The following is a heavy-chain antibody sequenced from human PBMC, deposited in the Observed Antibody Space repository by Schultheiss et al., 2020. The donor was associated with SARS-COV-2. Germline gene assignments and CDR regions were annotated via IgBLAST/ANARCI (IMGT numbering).Heavy chain of an antibody. Sequence: GGSLRLSCAASGFTFSDYYMNWVRQAPGKGLEWVSVISTSGGSTYYADSVKGRFTISRDNSKSTLYLQMNSLRAEDTAVYYCARVGPFGCSSTSCYSHYYMDVWGKGTTVTVSS. D-gene: IGHD2-2*01. CDR1: GFTFSDYY. V-gene: IGHV3-23*01. J-gene: IGHJ6*03. CDR2: ISTSGGST. CDR3: ARVGPFGCSSTSCYSHYYMDV.